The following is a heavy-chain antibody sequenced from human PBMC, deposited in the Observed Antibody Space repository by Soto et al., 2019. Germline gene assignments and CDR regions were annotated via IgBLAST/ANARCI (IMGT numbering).Heavy chain of an antibody. J-gene: IGHJ6*02. Sequence: EVQLVESGGGLVQPGGSLRVSCAASGFTFGSYWMNWVRQAPGKGLVWVSRIDSDGSSTTYADSVKGRFTTYRDNAKNTLYVKMSSLRAGDTAVYYCARGRPYGMDVWGQGTTVTVSS. CDR2: IDSDGSST. CDR3: ARGRPYGMDV. V-gene: IGHV3-74*01. CDR1: GFTFGSYW.